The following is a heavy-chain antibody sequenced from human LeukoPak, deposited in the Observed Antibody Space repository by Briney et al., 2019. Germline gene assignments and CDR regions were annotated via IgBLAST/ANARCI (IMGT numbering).Heavy chain of an antibody. J-gene: IGHJ2*01. CDR2: ISYDESNK. V-gene: IGHV3-30*18. Sequence: PGRSLRLSCAASGFTFSSYGMHWVRQAPGKGLEWVAVISYDESNKYYADSVKGRFTISRDNSKNTLYLQMNSLRAEDTAVYYCAKDLSVNGDYWYFDLWGRGTLVTVSS. D-gene: IGHD4-17*01. CDR1: GFTFSSYG. CDR3: AKDLSVNGDYWYFDL.